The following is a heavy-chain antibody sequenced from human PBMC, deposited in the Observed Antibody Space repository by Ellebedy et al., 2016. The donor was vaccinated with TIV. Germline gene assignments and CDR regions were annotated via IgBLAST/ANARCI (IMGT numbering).Heavy chain of an antibody. D-gene: IGHD5-18*01. V-gene: IGHV1-46*01. Sequence: ASVKVSXKASRYTFTNYYMHWVRQAPGQGLEWVGVTNPRDAGTTYAQKFQDRVTMTSDTSTSTFYMDLRSLTSEDTAVYYCARGNTAMAMVDYWGQGTLVTVSP. CDR3: ARGNTAMAMVDY. CDR2: TNPRDAGT. CDR1: RYTFTNYY. J-gene: IGHJ4*02.